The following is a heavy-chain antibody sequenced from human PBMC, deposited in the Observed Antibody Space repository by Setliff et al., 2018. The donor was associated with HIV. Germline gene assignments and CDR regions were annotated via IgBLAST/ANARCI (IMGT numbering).Heavy chain of an antibody. CDR2: ISNSGKT. Sequence: KSSETLSLTCAVSDYSISTNEWWGWIRQPPGKGLAWIGYISNSGKTYYNPSLNSLVTLSAETSKNQLSLRLSSVTAVDTGVYYCAKTVTHSTAQDAFDIWGQGTMVTVSS. J-gene: IGHJ3*02. CDR1: DYSISTNEW. V-gene: IGHV4-28*01. CDR3: AKTVTHSTAQDAFDI. D-gene: IGHD2-2*01.